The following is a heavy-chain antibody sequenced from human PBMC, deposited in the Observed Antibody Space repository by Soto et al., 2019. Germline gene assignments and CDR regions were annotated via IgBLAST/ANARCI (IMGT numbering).Heavy chain of an antibody. D-gene: IGHD5-18*01. J-gene: IGHJ4*02. Sequence: PGGSLRLSCASSGFTFSSYGMHWVRQAPGKGLEWVAVISYDGSNKYYADSVKGRFAISRDNSKNTLYLQMNSLRAEDTAVYYCAKETAMAPLKHFDYWGQGTLVTISS. CDR2: ISYDGSNK. CDR1: GFTFSSYG. CDR3: AKETAMAPLKHFDY. V-gene: IGHV3-30*18.